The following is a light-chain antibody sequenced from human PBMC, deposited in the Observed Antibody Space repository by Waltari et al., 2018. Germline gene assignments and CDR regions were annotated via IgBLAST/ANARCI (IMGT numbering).Light chain of an antibody. CDR3: QHYVRLPST. J-gene: IGKJ1*01. CDR1: QSVSRS. V-gene: IGKV3-20*01. Sequence: EIVLTQSPGTLSLLPRERATLSCRASQSVSRSLAWYQQKPGQAPRLLIYGSSSRATGIPDMFIGSGSWTDFSLTINRLEPEDFAVYYCQHYVRLPSTFGQGTKVDIK. CDR2: GSS.